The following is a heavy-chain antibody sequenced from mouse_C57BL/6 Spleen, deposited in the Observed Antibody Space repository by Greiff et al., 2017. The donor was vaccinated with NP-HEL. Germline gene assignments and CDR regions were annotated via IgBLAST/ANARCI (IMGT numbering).Heavy chain of an antibody. CDR2: IHPNSGST. CDR1: GYTFTSYW. D-gene: IGHD2-12*01. Sequence: QVQLKQPGAELVKPGASVKLSCKASGYTFTSYWMHWVKQRPGQGLEWIGMIHPNSGSTNYNEKFKSKATLTVDKSSSTAYMQLSSLTSEDSAVYYCARGGRQDYFDYWGQGTTLTVSS. J-gene: IGHJ2*01. V-gene: IGHV1-64*01. CDR3: ARGGRQDYFDY.